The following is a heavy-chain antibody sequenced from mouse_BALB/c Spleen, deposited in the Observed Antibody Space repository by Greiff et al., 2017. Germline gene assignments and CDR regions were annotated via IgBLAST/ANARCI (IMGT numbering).Heavy chain of an antibody. V-gene: IGHV1-63*01. CDR1: GYAFTNYW. CDR2: IYPGSGNT. CDR3: AREEDGNYGAY. Sequence: VKLQQSGAELVRPGTSVKISCKASGYAFTNYWLGWVKQRPGHGLEWIGDIYPGSGNTYYNEKFKGKATLTADKSSSTAYMQLSSLTSEDSAVYFCAREEDGNYGAYWGQGTLVTVSA. J-gene: IGHJ3*01. D-gene: IGHD2-1*01.